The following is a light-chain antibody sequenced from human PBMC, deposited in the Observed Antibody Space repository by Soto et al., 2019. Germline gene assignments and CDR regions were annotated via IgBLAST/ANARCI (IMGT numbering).Light chain of an antibody. Sequence: DVQMTQSPSSLSASVGDRVTITCRTSQDINTWLAWYQQKAEKAPKSLIYAASSLQTGVPSRFSGSQSGTDFTLTISSLQPEDSATYYCQQYNIYPLTFGGGTKVEIK. V-gene: IGKV1D-16*01. CDR2: AAS. J-gene: IGKJ4*01. CDR3: QQYNIYPLT. CDR1: QDINTW.